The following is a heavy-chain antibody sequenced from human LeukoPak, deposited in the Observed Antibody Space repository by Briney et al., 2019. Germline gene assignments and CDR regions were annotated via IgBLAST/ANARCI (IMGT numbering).Heavy chain of an antibody. CDR3: ARGGSYVWGSYRLKSWFDP. J-gene: IGHJ5*02. Sequence: PSETLSLTCTVSGGSISSYYWNWIRQPPGKGLEWIGFIYYSWTTNYNPSLKSRVTISVDTSKNQFSLKLSSVTAADTAVYYCARGGSYVWGSYRLKSWFDPWGQGTLVTVSS. CDR2: IYYSWTT. V-gene: IGHV4-59*01. D-gene: IGHD3-16*02. CDR1: GGSISSYY.